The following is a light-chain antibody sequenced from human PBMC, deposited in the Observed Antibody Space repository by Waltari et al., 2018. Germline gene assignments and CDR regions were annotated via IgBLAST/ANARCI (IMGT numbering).Light chain of an antibody. V-gene: IGKV3-15*01. CDR2: GAS. Sequence: EIVMTQSPATLSVSTGDRVTLSCRASQSVSSNLAWYQQKPGQAPRLLIYGASTRATRIPARFSGSGSGTDFTLTISSLQSEDFAVYYCQQYDNWPPNTFGQGTRLEIK. CDR3: QQYDNWPPNT. J-gene: IGKJ5*01. CDR1: QSVSSN.